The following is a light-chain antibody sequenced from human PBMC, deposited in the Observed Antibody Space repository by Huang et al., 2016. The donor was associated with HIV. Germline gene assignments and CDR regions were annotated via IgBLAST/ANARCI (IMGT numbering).Light chain of an antibody. J-gene: IGKJ1*01. CDR3: QQYYNSPPWT. V-gene: IGKV1-NL1*01. Sequence: DIQMTQSPASLSASVGDRVTITCRASQGISNSLAWYQQKPGNAPKLLLYATSTLESWVPSRFSGSGSGTDYTLTISSLQPEDFATYYCQQYYNSPPWTFGQGTKVEIK. CDR2: ATS. CDR1: QGISNS.